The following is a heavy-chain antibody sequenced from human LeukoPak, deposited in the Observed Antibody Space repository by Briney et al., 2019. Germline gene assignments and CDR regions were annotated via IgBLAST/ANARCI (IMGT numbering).Heavy chain of an antibody. V-gene: IGHV4-59*01. J-gene: IGHJ6*03. CDR1: GGSISSYY. Sequence: SETLSLTCTVSGGSISSYYWSWIRQPPGKGLEWIGYIYYSGSTNYNPSLKSRVTISVDTSKNQFSLKLSSVTAADTAVYYCARGGITMVRGGDMDVWGKGTTVTISS. D-gene: IGHD3-10*01. CDR3: ARGGITMVRGGDMDV. CDR2: IYYSGST.